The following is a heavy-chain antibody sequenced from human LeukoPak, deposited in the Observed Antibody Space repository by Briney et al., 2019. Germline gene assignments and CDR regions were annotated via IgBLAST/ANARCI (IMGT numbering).Heavy chain of an antibody. D-gene: IGHD6-19*01. CDR3: AKAIAGAGTPFDY. Sequence: PGGTLRLSCAASGFTFSSYAMSWVRQAPGKGLEWVSAIRGSGGSTYYADSVKGRFTISRDNSKNTLYLQMNSLRAEDTAVYYCAKAIAGAGTPFDYWGQGTLVTVSS. CDR2: IRGSGGST. J-gene: IGHJ4*02. V-gene: IGHV3-23*01. CDR1: GFTFSSYA.